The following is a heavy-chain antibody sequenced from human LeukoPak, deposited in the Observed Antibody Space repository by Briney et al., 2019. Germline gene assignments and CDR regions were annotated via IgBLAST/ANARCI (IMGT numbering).Heavy chain of an antibody. D-gene: IGHD2-2*01. Sequence: GKSLRLSCAASGFTFNSYGMHWVRQAPGKGLEWVALISFDGTTKYYADSVKGRFTISRDNYENTLYMQMNSLRAEDTAVYYCAKDRSELRVGPLIFDYWGQGTLVTVSS. CDR1: GFTFNSYG. CDR2: ISFDGTTK. CDR3: AKDRSELRVGPLIFDY. V-gene: IGHV3-30*18. J-gene: IGHJ4*02.